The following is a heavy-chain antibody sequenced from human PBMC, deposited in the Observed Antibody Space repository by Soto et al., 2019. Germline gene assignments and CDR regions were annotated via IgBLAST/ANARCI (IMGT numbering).Heavy chain of an antibody. CDR3: AKGSTMWTGYYYGMGV. V-gene: IGHV3-30*18. J-gene: IGHJ6*02. Sequence: QVQLVESGGGVVQPGRSLRLSCAASGFTFSSYGMHWVRQAPGKGLEWVAVISYDGSNEYYADSVKGRFTISRDNSKNTLYLQMNSLRAEDTGVYYCAKGSTMWTGYYYGMGVWGQGTTVTVSS. CDR2: ISYDGSNE. CDR1: GFTFSSYG. D-gene: IGHD3-10*02.